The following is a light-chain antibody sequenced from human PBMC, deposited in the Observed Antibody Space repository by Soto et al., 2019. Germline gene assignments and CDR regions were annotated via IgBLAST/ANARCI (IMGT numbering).Light chain of an antibody. CDR2: WAS. CDR1: QSIFYSPNKKNY. Sequence: DILMTQSPASLAVSLGERATINCKSSQSIFYSPNKKNYLAWYQQKPGQPPQLLIYWASTRESGVPDRFSGSGSGTDFTLTISSLQAEDVAVYYCQQYYSSPTWTFGQGTKVDIK. J-gene: IGKJ1*01. CDR3: QQYYSSPTWT. V-gene: IGKV4-1*01.